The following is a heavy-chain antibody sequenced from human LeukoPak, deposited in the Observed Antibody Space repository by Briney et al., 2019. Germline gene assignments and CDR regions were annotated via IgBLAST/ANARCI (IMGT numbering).Heavy chain of an antibody. V-gene: IGHV1-2*02. CDR3: ARDASDYDYVWGSYRTGY. CDR2: INPNIGGT. J-gene: IGHJ4*01. D-gene: IGHD3-16*02. CDR1: GYTFTGYY. Sequence: GASVKVSCKASGYTFTGYYMHWVRQAPGQGLEWMGWINPNIGGTNYAQKFQGRVTMTRDTSISTAYMELSRLRSDDTAVYYCARDASDYDYVWGSYRTGYWGQGTLVTVSS.